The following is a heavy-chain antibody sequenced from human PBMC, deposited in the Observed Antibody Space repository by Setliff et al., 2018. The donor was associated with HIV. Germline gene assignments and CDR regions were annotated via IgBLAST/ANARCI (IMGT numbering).Heavy chain of an antibody. CDR2: VNEIGIT. Sequence: SETLSLTCGVSGGSVSGFSWNWIRQPPGKTLEWIGRVNEIGITTFNPSLRSRSYMSLDTSKMQLTLLLFSTAAADTAFYYCTTGIETRLDFWGHGSQVTVAS. CDR3: TTGIETRLDF. CDR1: GGSVSGFS. V-gene: IGHV4-34*01. D-gene: IGHD1-1*01. J-gene: IGHJ4*01.